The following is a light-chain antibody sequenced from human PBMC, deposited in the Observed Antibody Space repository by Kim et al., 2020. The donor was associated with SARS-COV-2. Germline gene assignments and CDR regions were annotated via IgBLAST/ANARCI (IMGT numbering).Light chain of an antibody. Sequence: EIVMIQSPATLSLSPGERATLSCRASQSVSSSYLSWYQQKPGQAPRLLIYGASTRATGIPARFSGSGSGTDFTLTISSLQPEDFAVYYCQQDYNLPPLTFGGGTKVDIK. CDR3: QQDYNLPPLT. J-gene: IGKJ4*01. CDR2: GAS. V-gene: IGKV3D-7*01. CDR1: QSVSSSY.